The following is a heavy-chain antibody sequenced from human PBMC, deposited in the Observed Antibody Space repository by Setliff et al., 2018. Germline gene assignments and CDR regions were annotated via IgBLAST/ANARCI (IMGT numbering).Heavy chain of an antibody. CDR1: GGSISPFY. D-gene: IGHD2-15*01. J-gene: IGHJ4*02. CDR3: ARENGYCSGGACYFMFDY. Sequence: SETLSLTCTVTGGSISPFYWNWIRQPPGKGLEWIGYIHFSGTTNYNPSLKSRVTLSLDTSKNQFSLELSSVTAVDTAMYYCARENGYCSGGACYFMFDYWGQGTLVTVSS. CDR2: IHFSGTT. V-gene: IGHV4-59*01.